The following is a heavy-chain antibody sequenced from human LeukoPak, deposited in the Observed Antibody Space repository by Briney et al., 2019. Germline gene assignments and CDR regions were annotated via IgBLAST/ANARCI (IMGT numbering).Heavy chain of an antibody. CDR1: GYTFTSYE. J-gene: IGHJ4*02. CDR2: MNPNSGNT. V-gene: IGHV1-8*01. Sequence: ASVKVSCKASGYTFTSYEINGVRQATGQGLEWMGWMNPNSGNTGYAQKFQGRVTMTRNTSINTAYMELSSLRSEDTAVYYCARAGLGYCSSTSCYSAPYFDYWGQGTLVTVSS. D-gene: IGHD2-2*01. CDR3: ARAGLGYCSSTSCYSAPYFDY.